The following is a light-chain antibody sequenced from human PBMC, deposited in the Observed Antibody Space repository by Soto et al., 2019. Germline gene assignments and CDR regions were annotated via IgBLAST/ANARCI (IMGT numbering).Light chain of an antibody. CDR3: QQYDTYWT. CDR2: KAS. Sequence: DIQMTQSPSTLSASVGDRVIITCRASQSISNWLAWYQQKPGKAPNLLIYKASSLKSGVPSRFSGSGSGTEFTLTISSLQPDDFATYYCQQYDTYWTFGQGTKA. J-gene: IGKJ1*01. V-gene: IGKV1-5*03. CDR1: QSISNW.